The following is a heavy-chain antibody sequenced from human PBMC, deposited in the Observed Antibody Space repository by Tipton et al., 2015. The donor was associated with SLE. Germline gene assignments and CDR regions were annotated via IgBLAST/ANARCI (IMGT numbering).Heavy chain of an antibody. V-gene: IGHV3-33*01. CDR2: SLHDGSKN. CDR3: ARDRQRDYTFYYYMDV. Sequence: SLRLSCVASKFTFSSYGMHWVRQAPGKGLEWVAVSLHDGSKNYYADSVKGRFTISRDKPKNTLFLQMNTLRAEDTAVYYCARDRQRDYTFYYYMDVWGRGTPVTVSS. J-gene: IGHJ6*03. CDR1: KFTFSSYG.